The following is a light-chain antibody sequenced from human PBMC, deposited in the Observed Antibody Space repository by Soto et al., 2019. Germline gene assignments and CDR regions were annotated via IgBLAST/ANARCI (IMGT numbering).Light chain of an antibody. J-gene: IGKJ5*01. CDR2: AAS. CDR1: QDISNY. CDR3: QQSYSPIT. V-gene: IGKV1-39*01. Sequence: IQLTQSPSSLSASVGARVTSTCQASQDISNYLNWYQQKPGKAPKLLIYAASTLQSGVPSRFSGSGSGTDFTLTISSLQPEDFATYYCQQSYSPITFGQGTRLEIK.